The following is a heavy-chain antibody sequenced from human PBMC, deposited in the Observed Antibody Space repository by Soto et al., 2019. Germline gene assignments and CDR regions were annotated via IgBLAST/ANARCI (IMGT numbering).Heavy chain of an antibody. J-gene: IGHJ6*02. Sequence: GASVKVSCKASGYTFTSYGISWVRQAPGQGLEWMGWISAYNGNTNYAQKLQGRVTMTIDTSTSTAYMELRSLRSDDTAVYYCARSSLGLGIFGVVPDPHYYYGMDVWGQGTTVTVSS. D-gene: IGHD3-3*01. CDR1: GYTFTSYG. V-gene: IGHV1-18*01. CDR3: ARSSLGLGIFGVVPDPHYYYGMDV. CDR2: ISAYNGNT.